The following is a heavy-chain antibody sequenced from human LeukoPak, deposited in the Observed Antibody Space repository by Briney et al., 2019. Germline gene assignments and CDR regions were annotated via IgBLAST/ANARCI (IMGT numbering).Heavy chain of an antibody. CDR3: VKYASQIRTTGFDP. V-gene: IGHV3-74*01. CDR2: INGDGSGT. CDR1: GFTFTSHW. Sequence: GGSLRLSCTASGFTFTSHWMHWVRQVPGKGLVWVSRINGDGSGTNHADSVKGRFTISSDNAKNTLYLQINSLRVEDTAVYYCVKYASQIRTTGFDPWGQGTLVTVSS. J-gene: IGHJ5*02. D-gene: IGHD2-2*01.